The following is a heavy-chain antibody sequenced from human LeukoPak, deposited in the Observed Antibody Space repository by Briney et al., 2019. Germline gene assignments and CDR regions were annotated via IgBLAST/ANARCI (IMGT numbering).Heavy chain of an antibody. CDR2: IYHSGST. CDR1: GGSISSGGYY. V-gene: IGHV4-30-2*01. Sequence: SETLSLTCTVSGGSISSGGYYWSWIRQPPGKGLEWIGYIYHSGSTYYNPSLKSRVTISVDRSKNQFSLKLSSVTAADTAVYYCARYYCSGGSCYLDYWGQGTLVTVSS. J-gene: IGHJ4*02. D-gene: IGHD2-15*01. CDR3: ARYYCSGGSCYLDY.